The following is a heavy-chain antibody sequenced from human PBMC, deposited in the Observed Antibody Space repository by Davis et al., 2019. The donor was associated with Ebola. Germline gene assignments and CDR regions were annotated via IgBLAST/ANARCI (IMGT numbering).Heavy chain of an antibody. D-gene: IGHD6-6*01. J-gene: IGHJ6*04. V-gene: IGHV3-21*01. Sequence: GGSLRLSCAASGFTFSSYSLNWVRQAPRKGLAWVSSISSSSSYIYYADSVKGRFTISRDNAKNSLYLQMNSLRAEDTAVYYCARDLVQLLSSSAGYYYGMDVWGKGTTVTVSS. CDR3: ARDLVQLLSSSAGYYYGMDV. CDR1: GFTFSSYS. CDR2: ISSSSSYI.